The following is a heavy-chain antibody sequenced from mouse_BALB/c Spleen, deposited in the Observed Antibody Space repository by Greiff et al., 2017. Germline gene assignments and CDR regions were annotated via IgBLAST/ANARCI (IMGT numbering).Heavy chain of an antibody. CDR3: ARGDTYFDY. J-gene: IGHJ2*01. Sequence: VKLMESGAELVRPGVSVKISCKGSGYTFTDYAMHWVKQSHAKSLEWIGVISTYYGDASYNQKFKGKATMTVDKSSSTAYMELARLTSEDSAIYYCARGDTYFDYWGQGTTLTVSS. V-gene: IGHV1S137*01. CDR1: GYTFTDYA. CDR2: ISTYYGDA.